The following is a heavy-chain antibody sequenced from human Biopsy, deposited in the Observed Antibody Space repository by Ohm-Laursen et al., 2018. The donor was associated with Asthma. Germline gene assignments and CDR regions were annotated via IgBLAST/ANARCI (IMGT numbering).Heavy chain of an antibody. CDR2: IYYSGST. CDR1: GGSFSSNY. Sequence: SQTLSLTCAVYGGSFSSNYWSWIRQLPVKGLEWIGYIYYSGSTYYNPSLKSRVSISLDTSKNQFSLSLTSVTAADTAVYYCARTTYGDYGFDPWGQGTLVTVSS. D-gene: IGHD4-17*01. J-gene: IGHJ5*02. V-gene: IGHV4-31*11. CDR3: ARTTYGDYGFDP.